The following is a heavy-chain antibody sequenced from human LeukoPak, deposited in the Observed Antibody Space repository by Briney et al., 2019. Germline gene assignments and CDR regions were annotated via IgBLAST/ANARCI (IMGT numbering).Heavy chain of an antibody. Sequence: PGGSLRLSCAASGFTFSDFYMNWVRQAPGKGLEWVSVIYSGGITYYADSLTGRFTISRDNSKNTLYLQMGSLRAEDMAVYYCARAGRYFDWSNIYYYYYMDVWGKGTTVTISS. CDR1: GFTFSDFY. CDR2: IYSGGIT. V-gene: IGHV3-66*02. CDR3: ARAGRYFDWSNIYYYYYMDV. J-gene: IGHJ6*03. D-gene: IGHD3-9*01.